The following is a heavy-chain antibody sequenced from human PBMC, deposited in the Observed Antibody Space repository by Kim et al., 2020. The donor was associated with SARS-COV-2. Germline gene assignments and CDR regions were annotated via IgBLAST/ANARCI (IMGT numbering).Heavy chain of an antibody. J-gene: IGHJ3*02. V-gene: IGHV3-48*02. D-gene: IGHD1-26*01. Sequence: GGSLRLSCAASGFTFSSYSMNWVRQSPGKGLEWVSYITGSSTIVYYADSVKGRFTISRDNARNSLFLQMSSLRDEDTAVYYCARGRERAFDIWGLGTMVTVSS. CDR3: ARGRERAFDI. CDR2: ITGSSTIV. CDR1: GFTFSSYS.